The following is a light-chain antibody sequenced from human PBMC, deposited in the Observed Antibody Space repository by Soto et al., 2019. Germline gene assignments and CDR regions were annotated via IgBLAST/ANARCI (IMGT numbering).Light chain of an antibody. CDR1: QSISSY. V-gene: IGKV1-39*01. Sequence: DIQMTQSPSSLSASVGDRVTITCRARQSISSYLNWYQQKPGKAPKLLIYAASSLQSGVPSRFSGSGSGTDFTLTISSLQPEDFSTYYCHQSYIPPFTFGPGTKVDLK. CDR2: AAS. J-gene: IGKJ3*01. CDR3: HQSYIPPFT.